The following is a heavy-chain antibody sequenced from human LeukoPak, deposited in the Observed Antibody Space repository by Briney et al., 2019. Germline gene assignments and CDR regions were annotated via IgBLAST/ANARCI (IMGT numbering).Heavy chain of an antibody. J-gene: IGHJ3*01. CDR3: AKCSASYSNDAFDV. CDR1: GFTFNNYA. V-gene: IGHV3-23*01. Sequence: QPGGSLRLSCAASGFTFNNYAMNWVRQAPGKGLEWVSYIRGGGSNTRYSDSVRGRFIISRDNPKNILYLQMNSLRAEDTAIYYCAKCSASYSNDAFDVWGRGTMVTVSS. CDR2: IRGGGSNT. D-gene: IGHD3-10*02.